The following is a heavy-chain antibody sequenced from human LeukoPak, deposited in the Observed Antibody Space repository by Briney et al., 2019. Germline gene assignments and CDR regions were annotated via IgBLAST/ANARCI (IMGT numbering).Heavy chain of an antibody. CDR1: GFTFSTYG. J-gene: IGHJ4*02. V-gene: IGHV3-48*04. CDR2: ISSSGDIV. Sequence: GGSLRLSCAVSGFTFSTYGMNWVRQAPGQGLEWVSHISSSGDIVYYSDSVKGRFTISRDNAKNSLYLQMDSLRAEDTAVYYCAGEGSGYLPNYWGQGTLVTVSS. CDR3: AGEGSGYLPNY. D-gene: IGHD5-12*01.